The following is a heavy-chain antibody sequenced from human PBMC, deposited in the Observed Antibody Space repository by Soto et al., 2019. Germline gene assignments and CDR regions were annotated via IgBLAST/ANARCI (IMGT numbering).Heavy chain of an antibody. Sequence: QVQLQESGPGLVKPSETLSLTCTVSGGSISSYYWSWIRQPPGKGLVWNGYIYYSGSTNYNPSLKISVTISVDTSKNQFSLRLNSMTATDTAVYYCTRHNYGSGSTYFDYCGQGTLVTVSS. CDR2: IYYSGST. J-gene: IGHJ4*02. D-gene: IGHD3-10*01. V-gene: IGHV4-59*08. CDR1: GGSISSYY. CDR3: TRHNYGSGSTYFDY.